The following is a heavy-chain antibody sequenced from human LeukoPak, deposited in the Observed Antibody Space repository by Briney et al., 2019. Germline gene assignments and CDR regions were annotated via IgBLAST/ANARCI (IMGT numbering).Heavy chain of an antibody. CDR1: ELTFSSYW. V-gene: IGHV3-74*01. CDR2: INTDGSVT. D-gene: IGHD4-17*01. J-gene: IGHJ3*02. CDR3: ARRGAVTYAFDI. Sequence: GGSLRLSCAASELTFSSYWMHWVRQAPGKGLVWVSCINTDGSVTRYADSVKGRFTISRDNAKNTLYLQMNSLRAGDTAVYYCARRGAVTYAFDIWGLGTMVTVSS.